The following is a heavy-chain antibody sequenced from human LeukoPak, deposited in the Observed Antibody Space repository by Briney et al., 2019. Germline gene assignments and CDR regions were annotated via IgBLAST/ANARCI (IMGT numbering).Heavy chain of an antibody. CDR2: IYSGGST. D-gene: IGHD5-18*01. CDR1: GFTVSSNY. J-gene: IGHJ4*02. CDR3: ARRIQL. Sequence: GGSLKLSCQASGFTVSSNYLSWVGKPPGKGLEWVSVIYSGGSTYYADSVKGRFTISRDNSKNTLYLQMNSLRAEDTAVYYCARRIQLWGQGTLVTVSS. V-gene: IGHV3-66*02.